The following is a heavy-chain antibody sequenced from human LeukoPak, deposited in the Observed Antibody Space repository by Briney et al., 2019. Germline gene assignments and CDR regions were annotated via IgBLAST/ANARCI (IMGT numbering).Heavy chain of an antibody. J-gene: IGHJ6*02. CDR2: IWYDGSNK. V-gene: IGHV3-33*01. Sequence: GGSLRLSCAASGFTFSNNGMHWVRQAPGKGLEWVALIWYDGSNKYYADSVRGRFTISRDNAKNSLYLQMNSLRAEDTAVYYCARDEKRTYGMDVWGQGTTVTVSS. CDR3: ARDEKRTYGMDV. CDR1: GFTFSNNG.